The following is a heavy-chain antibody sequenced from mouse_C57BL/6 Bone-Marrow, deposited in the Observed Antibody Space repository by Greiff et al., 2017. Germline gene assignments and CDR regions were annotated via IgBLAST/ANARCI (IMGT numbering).Heavy chain of an antibody. Sequence: QVQLKESGAELARPGASVKMSCKASGYTFTSYTMHWVKPRPGQGLEWIGYINPSSGYTKYNQKFKDKATLTADKSSSTAYMQLSSLTSEDAAVYYCARLGSSPFDYWGQGTTLTVSS. CDR3: ARLGSSPFDY. J-gene: IGHJ2*01. CDR2: INPSSGYT. D-gene: IGHD1-3*01. V-gene: IGHV1-4*01. CDR1: GYTFTSYT.